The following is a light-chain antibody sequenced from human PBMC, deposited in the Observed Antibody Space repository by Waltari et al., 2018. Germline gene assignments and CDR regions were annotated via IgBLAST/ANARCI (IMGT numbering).Light chain of an antibody. CDR2: RAS. V-gene: IGKV3-20*01. CDR3: QQHGTLPGT. J-gene: IGKJ1*01. CDR1: QGVGSSS. Sequence: EIVLTQSPGTASLSPGESVTLSCRASQGVGSSSLAWYQQKPGQAPRLVIYRASRRATGIPDRFSGSGSGTDFSLSISSLEPEDFAVYYCQQHGTLPGTFGQGTKGESK.